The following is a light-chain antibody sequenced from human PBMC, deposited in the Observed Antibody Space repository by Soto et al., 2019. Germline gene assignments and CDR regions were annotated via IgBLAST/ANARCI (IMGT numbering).Light chain of an antibody. CDR1: QTISSW. CDR3: QQANSFPLT. J-gene: IGKJ4*01. Sequence: DIQMTQSPSTLSGSVGDRVTITCRASQTISSWLAWYQQKPGKAPKLLIYKASTLKSGVPSRLSGSGSGTEFTLTISSLQPEDFATYYCQQANSFPLTFGGGTKVDI. V-gene: IGKV1-5*03. CDR2: KAS.